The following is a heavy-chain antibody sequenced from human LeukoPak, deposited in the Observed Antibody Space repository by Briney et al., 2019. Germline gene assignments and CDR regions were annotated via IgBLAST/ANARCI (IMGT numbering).Heavy chain of an antibody. D-gene: IGHD6-13*01. Sequence: GGSLRLSCAASGFTFSSYAMSWVRQAPGKGLEWVSAISGSGGSTYYADSVKGRFTISRDNSKNTLYLQMNSLRAEDTAVYYCAKLGSYSSSFRSGMDVWGQGTTVTVSS. CDR2: ISGSGGST. CDR1: GFTFSSYA. J-gene: IGHJ6*02. V-gene: IGHV3-23*01. CDR3: AKLGSYSSSFRSGMDV.